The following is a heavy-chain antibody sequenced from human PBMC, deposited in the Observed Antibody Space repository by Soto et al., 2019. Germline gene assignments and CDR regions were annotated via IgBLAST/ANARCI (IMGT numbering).Heavy chain of an antibody. J-gene: IGHJ4*02. V-gene: IGHV1-2*02. CDR1: GYTFPGFF. D-gene: IGHD6-6*01. CDR3: AREGIEARIPSD. CDR2: INPNTGGT. Sequence: ASVKVSCKASGYTFPGFFLHWVRQAPGQGLEWLGWINPNTGGTNYAQDFQGRITMTRDTSISTAYLELTSLRSDDTAVYYCAREGIEARIPSDWGQGTLVTVSS.